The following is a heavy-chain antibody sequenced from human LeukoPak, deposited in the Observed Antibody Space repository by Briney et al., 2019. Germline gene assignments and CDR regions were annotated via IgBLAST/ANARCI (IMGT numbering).Heavy chain of an antibody. CDR1: GFTFSIYW. D-gene: IGHD3-22*01. Sequence: GGSLRLSCAASGFTFSIYWMTWVRQAPGKGLEWVSVIYSGGSTYYADSVKGRFTISRDNSKNTLYLQMNSLRAEDTAVYYCARVSGYYPNYFDYWGQGTLVTVSS. CDR2: IYSGGST. V-gene: IGHV3-53*01. CDR3: ARVSGYYPNYFDY. J-gene: IGHJ4*02.